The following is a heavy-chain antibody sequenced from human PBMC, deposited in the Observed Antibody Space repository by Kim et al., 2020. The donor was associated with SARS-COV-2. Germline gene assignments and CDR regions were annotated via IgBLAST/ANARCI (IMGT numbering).Heavy chain of an antibody. CDR2: IISTGDTT. CDR3: VRGDIGLPSED. V-gene: IGHV3-20*04. J-gene: IGHJ4*02. CDR1: GFKFFEYG. Sequence: GGSLRLSCAASGFKFFEYGMSWVRQAPGKGLEWVSGIISTGDTTAYADSVKGRFIISRDNGKDLLFLQMNSLRAEDTTVYYCVRGDIGLPSEDWSRGTLVTLSA. D-gene: IGHD5-12*01.